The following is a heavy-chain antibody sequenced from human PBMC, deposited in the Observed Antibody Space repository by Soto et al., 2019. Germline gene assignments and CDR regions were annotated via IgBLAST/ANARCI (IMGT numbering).Heavy chain of an antibody. CDR1: GFTFSSYA. J-gene: IGHJ4*02. CDR3: ARGAAVNYGDYDFDY. CDR2: ISYDGSNK. D-gene: IGHD4-17*01. Sequence: PGGSLRLSCAASGFTFSSYAMHWVRQAPGKGLEWVAVISYDGSNKYYADSVKGRFTISRDNSKNTLYLQMNSLRAEDAAVYYCARGAAVNYGDYDFDYWGQGTLVTVS. V-gene: IGHV3-30-3*01.